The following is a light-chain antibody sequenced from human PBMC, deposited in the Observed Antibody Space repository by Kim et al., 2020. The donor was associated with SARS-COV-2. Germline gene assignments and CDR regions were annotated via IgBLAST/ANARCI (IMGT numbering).Light chain of an antibody. J-gene: IGKJ1*01. CDR2: KAS. CDR3: QQYHGYSRT. CDR1: QSINTW. V-gene: IGKV1-5*03. Sequence: AAVGDRVTITCRASQSINTWLAWYQQKPGKAPRLLIYKASTLESGVPSRFSGSGSGTEFTLTITSLQPDDFATYYCQQYHGYSRTFGQGTKVEIK.